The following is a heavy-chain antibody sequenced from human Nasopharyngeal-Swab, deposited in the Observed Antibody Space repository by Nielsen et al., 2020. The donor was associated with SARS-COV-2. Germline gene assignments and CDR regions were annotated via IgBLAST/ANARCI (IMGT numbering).Heavy chain of an antibody. Sequence: GGSLRLSCAASGFTFSSYAMSWVRQAPGKGLEWVSAISGRGGSTNYADSVKGRFTISRDNAKNSLYLQMNSLRAEDTAVYYCARGVMVQGVNGYYYGMDVWGQGTTVTVSS. J-gene: IGHJ6*02. CDR3: ARGVMVQGVNGYYYGMDV. CDR2: ISGRGGST. V-gene: IGHV3-23*01. D-gene: IGHD3-10*01. CDR1: GFTFSSYA.